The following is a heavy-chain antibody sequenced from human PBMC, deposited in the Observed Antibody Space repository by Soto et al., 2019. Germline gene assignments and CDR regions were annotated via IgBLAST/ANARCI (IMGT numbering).Heavy chain of an antibody. Sequence: SETLSLTCTVSGDSVNTFFWSWIRQPPGQGLELIGFTYNGGSTDYNPSFQSRVTISLDTSKNQFFLKLSAVTAADTAVYYCARGGASSKWLDPWGQGTLVTVSS. V-gene: IGHV4-59*02. CDR3: ARGGASSKWLDP. J-gene: IGHJ5*02. D-gene: IGHD3-10*01. CDR2: TYNGGST. CDR1: GDSVNTFF.